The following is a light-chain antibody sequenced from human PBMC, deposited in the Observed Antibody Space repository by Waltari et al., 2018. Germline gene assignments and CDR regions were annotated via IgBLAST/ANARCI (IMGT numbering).Light chain of an antibody. V-gene: IGKV3-20*01. J-gene: IGKJ2*01. CDR3: QHYVSSPYT. CDR1: QSVSSTN. Sequence: EIVLTQSPGTLSVSPGERATLSCRASQSVSSTNLAWYQQKPGQAPRLLIYGASSRATGIPDRFNGGGSGTDFTLTISRLEPEDFAVYYCQHYVSSPYTFGQGTKLQIK. CDR2: GAS.